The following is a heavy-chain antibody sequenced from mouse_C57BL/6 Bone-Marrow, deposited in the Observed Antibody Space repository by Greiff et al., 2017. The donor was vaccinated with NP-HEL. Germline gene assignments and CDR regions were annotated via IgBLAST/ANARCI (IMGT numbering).Heavy chain of an antibody. Sequence: VESGGGLVQPGGSLKLSCAASGFTFSDYYMYWVRQTPEKRLEWVAYISNGGGITYSPDTVKDRFPISRGNAKNTLYLQMSLLKSEDTAMYYCARHGSGSSWFAYWGQGTLVTVSA. V-gene: IGHV5-12*01. CDR2: ISNGGGIT. D-gene: IGHD3-2*02. CDR3: ARHGSGSSWFAY. CDR1: GFTFSDYY. J-gene: IGHJ3*01.